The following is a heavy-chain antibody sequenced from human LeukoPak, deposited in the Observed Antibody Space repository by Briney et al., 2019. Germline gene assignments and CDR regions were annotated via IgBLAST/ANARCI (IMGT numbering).Heavy chain of an antibody. CDR3: ARAQMTTTARWFDP. Sequence: GGSLRLSCAASGFTFSSYSMNWVRQAPGKGLEWVSSISSSSSYIYYADSVKGRFTISRDSAENSLYLQMNSLRAEDTAVYYCARAQMTTTARWFDPWGQGTLVIVSS. D-gene: IGHD5-24*01. CDR1: GFTFSSYS. J-gene: IGHJ5*02. CDR2: ISSSSSYI. V-gene: IGHV3-21*04.